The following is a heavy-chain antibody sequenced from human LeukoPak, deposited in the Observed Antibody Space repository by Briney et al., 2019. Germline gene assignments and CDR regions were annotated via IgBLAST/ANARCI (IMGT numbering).Heavy chain of an antibody. J-gene: IGHJ4*02. CDR1: GASITSYY. Sequence: SETLSLTCTVSGASITSYYWSWIRQPPGKGLEWIGFFSYSGSANYNPSLKSRVTISVDTSKNQFSLSLTSVTAADTAVYYCATDRAQGAVAGKFDYWGQGTLVTVSS. D-gene: IGHD6-19*01. V-gene: IGHV4-59*12. CDR2: FSYSGSA. CDR3: ATDRAQGAVAGKFDY.